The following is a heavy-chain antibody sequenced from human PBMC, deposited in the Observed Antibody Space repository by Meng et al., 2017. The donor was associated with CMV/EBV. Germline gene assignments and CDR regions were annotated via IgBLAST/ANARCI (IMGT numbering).Heavy chain of an antibody. CDR1: GGTFRSYA. J-gene: IGHJ4*02. V-gene: IGHV1-69*05. CDR2: IIPIFGTA. CDR3: ARGGSVDCSAGNCYSHFGH. Sequence: SVKVSCKASGGTFRSYAISWVRQAPGQGLEWMGGIIPIFGTANYAQKFQGRVTITTDESISTAYMELSSLRSEDTAVYYCARGGSVDCSAGNCYSHFGHWGQGTLVTVSS. D-gene: IGHD2-15*01.